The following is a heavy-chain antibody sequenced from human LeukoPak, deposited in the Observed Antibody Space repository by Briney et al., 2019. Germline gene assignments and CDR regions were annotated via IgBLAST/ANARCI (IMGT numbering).Heavy chain of an antibody. Sequence: ASVKVSCKASGYTFTSYAMHWVRQAPGRRLEWMGWINAGNGNTKYSQKFQGRVTITRDTSASTAYMELSSLRSEDTAVYYCARARGSYPFDYWGQGTLVTVSS. V-gene: IGHV1-3*01. J-gene: IGHJ4*02. CDR3: ARARGSYPFDY. CDR1: GYTFTSYA. D-gene: IGHD1-26*01. CDR2: INAGNGNT.